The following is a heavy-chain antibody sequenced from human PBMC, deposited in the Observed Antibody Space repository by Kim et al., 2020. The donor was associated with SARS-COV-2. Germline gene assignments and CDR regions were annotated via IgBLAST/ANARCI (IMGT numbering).Heavy chain of an antibody. CDR3: ARDHRWELLRFDY. D-gene: IGHD1-26*01. CDR1: GGSVSSGSYY. CDR2: IYYSGST. Sequence: SETLSLTCTVSGGSVSSGSYYWSWIRQPPGKGLEWIGYIYYSGSTNYNPSLKSRVTISVDTSKNQFSLKLSSVTAADTAVYYCARDHRWELLRFDYWGQGTLVTVSS. V-gene: IGHV4-61*01. J-gene: IGHJ4*02.